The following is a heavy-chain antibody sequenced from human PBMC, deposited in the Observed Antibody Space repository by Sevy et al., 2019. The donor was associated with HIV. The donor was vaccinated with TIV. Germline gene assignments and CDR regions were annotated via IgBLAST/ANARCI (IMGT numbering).Heavy chain of an antibody. J-gene: IGHJ4*02. V-gene: IGHV3-30-3*01. D-gene: IGHD7-27*01. Sequence: GGSLRLSCAVSGFTFSTYAMHWVRQAPGKGLECVAIVSSDGSEINYADSVKGRFTISRDNSRNTLYLQMNSLRNEDTALYYCARDQLGSIDYWGQGTLVTVYS. CDR1: GFTFSTYA. CDR3: ARDQLGSIDY. CDR2: VSSDGSEI.